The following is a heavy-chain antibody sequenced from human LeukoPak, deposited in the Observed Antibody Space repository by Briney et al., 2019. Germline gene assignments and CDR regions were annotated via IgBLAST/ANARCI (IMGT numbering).Heavy chain of an antibody. CDR1: DASMSHYY. J-gene: IGHJ4*02. CDR2: ISYTGST. D-gene: IGHD1-26*01. CDR3: ARSDRYSGTYFED. Sequence: PSETLSLTCTVSDASMSHYYWSWIRQPPGKGLQWIGYISYTGSTNYNPSLKSRVSISIRTPKNKFSLKLSSVTAADTAVYYCARSDRYSGTYFEDWGQGTLVTVSS. V-gene: IGHV4-59*01.